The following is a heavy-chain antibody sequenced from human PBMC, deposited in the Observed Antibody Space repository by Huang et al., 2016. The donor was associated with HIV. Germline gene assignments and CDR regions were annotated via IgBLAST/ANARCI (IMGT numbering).Heavy chain of an antibody. J-gene: IGHJ3*01. CDR3: ARDLTGTRAAAVGIRGDAFDV. V-gene: IGHV1-69*13. CDR1: GGTFGSYD. CDR2: IIPIFDKV. D-gene: IGHD6-13*01. Sequence: QVQLVQSGAEVKKPGSSVKVSCQASGGTFGSYDISWVRQAPGQGLGGMGGIIPIFDKVNYAQKFQGRVRITADASTSTAYMELTSLRTEDTAVYYCARDLTGTRAAAVGIRGDAFDVWGQGTLVTVSS.